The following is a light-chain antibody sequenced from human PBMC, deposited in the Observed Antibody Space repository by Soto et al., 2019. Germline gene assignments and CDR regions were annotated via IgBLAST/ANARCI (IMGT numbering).Light chain of an antibody. CDR2: AAS. V-gene: IGKV1-27*01. J-gene: IGKJ4*01. CDR3: QKYDDAPLS. CDR1: RGIGNY. Sequence: DTQMTQSPSSLSASVGDRVTITCRASRGIGNYLAWYQQKPGKVPSLLIYAASTLQSGVSSRFSGSRSGTDFTLTISTLQPGDVATYYCQKYDDAPLSFGGGTKVEI.